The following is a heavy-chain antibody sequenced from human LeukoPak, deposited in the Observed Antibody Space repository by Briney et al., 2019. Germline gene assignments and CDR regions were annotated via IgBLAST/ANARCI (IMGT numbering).Heavy chain of an antibody. CDR1: EFTFSGSG. CDR2: IRSDGSDK. V-gene: IGHV3-30*02. J-gene: IGHJ4*02. CDR3: AKGLGM. Sequence: GGSLRLSCAASEFTFSGSGMHWVRRAPGKGLEWVAFIRSDGSDKYYADSVKRRFTISRDNSKNTLYLQMNSLRAEDTAVYYCAKGLGMWGQGTLVTVSS.